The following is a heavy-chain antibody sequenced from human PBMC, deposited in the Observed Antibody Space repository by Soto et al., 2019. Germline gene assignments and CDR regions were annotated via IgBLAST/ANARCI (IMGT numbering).Heavy chain of an antibody. J-gene: IGHJ6*03. D-gene: IGHD6-13*01. V-gene: IGHV3-49*03. Sequence: GGSLRLSCTASGFTFGGYAMSWFRQAPGKGLEWVGFIRSKAYGGTTEYAASVKGRFTISRDDSKSIAYLQMNSLKTEDTAVYYCTRIEHSSSWYRTYYYYYYMDVWGKGTTVTVSS. CDR2: IRSKAYGGTT. CDR3: TRIEHSSSWYRTYYYYYYMDV. CDR1: GFTFGGYA.